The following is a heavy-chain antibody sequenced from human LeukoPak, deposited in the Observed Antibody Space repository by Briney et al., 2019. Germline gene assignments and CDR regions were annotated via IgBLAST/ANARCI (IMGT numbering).Heavy chain of an antibody. CDR3: AKGSTRSGRNYYYMDV. V-gene: IGHV3-23*01. Sequence: GGSLRLSWAAPGFTFSSYALTWVRQAPGKGLDGVPSIGGSGGSAYYAVSVKGRFYISRDKSKNPLYLQMNKLGAEDTAVYQCAKGSTRSGRNYYYMDVWDKGTSVTVSS. J-gene: IGHJ6*03. D-gene: IGHD6-19*01. CDR2: IGGSGGSA. CDR1: GFTFSSYA.